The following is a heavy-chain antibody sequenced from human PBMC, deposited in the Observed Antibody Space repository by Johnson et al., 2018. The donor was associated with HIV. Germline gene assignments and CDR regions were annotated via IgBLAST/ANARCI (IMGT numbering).Heavy chain of an antibody. J-gene: IGHJ3*02. CDR3: ARIGLPYYYGSGSYSHDAFDI. V-gene: IGHV3-9*01. D-gene: IGHD3-10*01. Sequence: EVQLVESGGGVVQPGRSLRLSCAASGFTFDDYAMHWVRKAPGKGLEWVSGISWNSGSIGYADSVKGRITISRDNAKNSLYLQMNSLRAEDTAVYYCARIGLPYYYGSGSYSHDAFDIWGQGTMVTVSS. CDR2: ISWNSGSI. CDR1: GFTFDDYA.